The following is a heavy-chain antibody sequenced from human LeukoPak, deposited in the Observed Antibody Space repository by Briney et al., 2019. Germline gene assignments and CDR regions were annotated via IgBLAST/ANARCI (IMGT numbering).Heavy chain of an antibody. CDR2: IKQDGSEK. CDR1: GFTFSSYW. V-gene: IGHV3-7*01. D-gene: IGHD4-17*01. CDR3: ARTLRDYGDYGAPFDY. J-gene: IGHJ4*02. Sequence: GGSLRLSCAASGFTFSSYWMSWVRQAPGKGLEWVANIKQDGSEKYYVDSVKGRFTISRDNAKNSLYLQMNSLRAEDTAVYYCARTLRDYGDYGAPFDYWGQGTLVTVSS.